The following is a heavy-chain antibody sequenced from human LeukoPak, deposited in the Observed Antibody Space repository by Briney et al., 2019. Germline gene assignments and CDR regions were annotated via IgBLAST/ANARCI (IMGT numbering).Heavy chain of an antibody. J-gene: IGHJ4*02. CDR1: GFTFSSYA. Sequence: GGSLRLSCAASGFTFSSYAMSWVRQAPGKGLEWVSAISGSGGSTYYADSVKGRFTISRDNSKNTLYLQMNSLRAGDTAVYYCANLLFTMIVVATRDYWGQGTLVTVSS. CDR2: ISGSGGST. CDR3: ANLLFTMIVVATRDY. D-gene: IGHD3-22*01. V-gene: IGHV3-23*01.